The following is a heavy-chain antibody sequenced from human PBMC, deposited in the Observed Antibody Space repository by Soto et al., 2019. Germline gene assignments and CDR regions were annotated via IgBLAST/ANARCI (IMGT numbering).Heavy chain of an antibody. Sequence: GGSLRLSCAASGFTFSSYSMNWVRQAPGKGLEWVSSISSSSSYIYYADSVKGRFTISRDNAKNSLYLQMNSLRAEDTAVYYCARRFWSGYPSYYYYGMDVWGQGTSVTVSS. V-gene: IGHV3-21*01. CDR1: GFTFSSYS. CDR3: ARRFWSGYPSYYYYGMDV. J-gene: IGHJ6*02. D-gene: IGHD3-3*01. CDR2: ISSSSSYI.